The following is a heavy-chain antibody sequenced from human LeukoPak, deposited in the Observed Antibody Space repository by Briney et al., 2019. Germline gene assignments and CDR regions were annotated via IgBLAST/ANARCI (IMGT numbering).Heavy chain of an antibody. CDR3: ARRAGAYSHPYDY. D-gene: IGHD4/OR15-4a*01. Sequence: GGSLRLSCTVSGFTVSTNSMSWVRQAPGKGLEWVSFIYSDNTHYSDSVKGRFTISRDNSKNTLYLQMNSLRAEDTAVYYYARRAGAYSHPYDYWGQGTLVTVSS. CDR1: GFTVSTNS. CDR2: IYSDNT. V-gene: IGHV3-53*01. J-gene: IGHJ4*02.